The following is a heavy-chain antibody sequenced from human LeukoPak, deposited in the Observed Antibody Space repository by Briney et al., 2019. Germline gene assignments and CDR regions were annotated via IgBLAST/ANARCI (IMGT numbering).Heavy chain of an antibody. CDR1: GIIVSYNY. Sequence: GFLGLSWAASGIIVSYNYMSLVRQAPREGLEWVSLIYSAGTTYYADSVKGRFTISRDNSKNTLYLQMNSLRVEDTAVYYCARIDIWGQGTMVTVT. CDR2: IYSAGTT. V-gene: IGHV3-66*01. CDR3: ARIDI. J-gene: IGHJ3*02.